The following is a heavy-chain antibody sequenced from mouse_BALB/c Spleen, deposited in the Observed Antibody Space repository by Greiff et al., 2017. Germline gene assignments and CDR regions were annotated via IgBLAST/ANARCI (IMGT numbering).Heavy chain of an antibody. CDR2: IDPANGNT. CDR1: GFNIKDTY. CDR3: ARPIPYDYREGVAY. J-gene: IGHJ3*01. V-gene: IGHV14-3*02. Sequence: EVKLMESGAELVKPGASVKLSCTASGFNIKDTYMHWVKQRPEQGLEWIGRIDPANGNTKYDPKFQGKATITADTSSNTAYLQLSSLTSEDTAVYYCARPIPYDYREGVAYWGQGTLVTVSA. D-gene: IGHD2-4*01.